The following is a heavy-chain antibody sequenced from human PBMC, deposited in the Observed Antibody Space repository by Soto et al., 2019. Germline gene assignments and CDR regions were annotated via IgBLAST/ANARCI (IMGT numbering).Heavy chain of an antibody. CDR2: ISYDGSTK. V-gene: IGHV3-30*18. CDR1: GFTFSSYG. J-gene: IGHJ2*01. Sequence: QVQLVESGGGVVQPARSLRLSCAASGFTFSSYGMHWVRQAQGKGLEGVAVISYDGSTKYYADSVKGRLTISRDNSKNTLYLQMNSLRAEDTAVYYCANEGSYGDYDRGWYFDLWGRGTLVTVSS. D-gene: IGHD4-17*01. CDR3: ANEGSYGDYDRGWYFDL.